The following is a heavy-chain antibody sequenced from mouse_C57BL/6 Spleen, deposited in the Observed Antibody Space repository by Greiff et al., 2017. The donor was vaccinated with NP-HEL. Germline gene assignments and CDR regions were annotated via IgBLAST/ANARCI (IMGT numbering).Heavy chain of an antibody. V-gene: IGHV1-9*01. CDR2: ILPGSGIT. J-gene: IGHJ4*01. Sequence: VQLQQSGAELMKPGASVKLSCKATGYTFTGYWIEWVKQRPGHGLEWIGEILPGSGITNYNEKFKGKATFTADTSSNTAYMQLSSLTTEDSAIYYCASEGGGSSGYAMDYWGQGTSVTVSS. D-gene: IGHD3-2*02. CDR3: ASEGGGSSGYAMDY. CDR1: GYTFTGYW.